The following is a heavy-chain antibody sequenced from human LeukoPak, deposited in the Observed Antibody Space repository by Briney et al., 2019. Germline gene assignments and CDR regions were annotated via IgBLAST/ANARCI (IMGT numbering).Heavy chain of an antibody. CDR3: AGRHCSGGGCYFAGADPFDY. V-gene: IGHV3-53*01. J-gene: IGHJ4*02. CDR2: IYSGGNM. CDR1: GFTVSSTY. Sequence: GGSLRLSCAASGFTVSSTYMSWVRQAPGKGLEWVSVIYSGGNMYYIESVKGRFTISRDTSKNTLYLQMNSLRAEDTAVYFCAGRHCSGGGCYFAGADPFDYWGQGTLVTVSS. D-gene: IGHD2-15*01.